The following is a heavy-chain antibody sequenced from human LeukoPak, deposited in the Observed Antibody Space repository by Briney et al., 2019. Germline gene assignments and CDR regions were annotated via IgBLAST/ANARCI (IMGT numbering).Heavy chain of an antibody. D-gene: IGHD5-12*01. Sequence: NASETLSLTCKVSGYSIGRDYYWAWLRQPPGKGLEWIGSISHTGRTVYNPSYESRLTISMDTSKNEFFLRLNSVTAADTAVYFCARDGGYPTTDEGFDPWGLGTLVAVSS. V-gene: IGHV4-38-2*02. CDR3: ARDGGYPTTDEGFDP. CDR2: ISHTGRT. J-gene: IGHJ5*02. CDR1: GYSIGRDYY.